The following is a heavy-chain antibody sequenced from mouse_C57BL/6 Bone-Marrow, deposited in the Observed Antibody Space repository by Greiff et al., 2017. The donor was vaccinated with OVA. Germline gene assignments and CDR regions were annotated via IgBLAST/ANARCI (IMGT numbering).Heavy chain of an antibody. Sequence: QVQLQQPGAELVKPGASVKLSCKASGYTFTSYWMHWVKQRPGQGLEWIGMIHPNSGSTNYNEKFKSKATLTVDKSSSTAYMQLSSLTSEDSAVYYCAREGGYCYFDVWGTGTTVTVSS. CDR1: GYTFTSYW. D-gene: IGHD1-1*02. CDR2: IHPNSGST. V-gene: IGHV1-64*01. J-gene: IGHJ1*03. CDR3: AREGGYCYFDV.